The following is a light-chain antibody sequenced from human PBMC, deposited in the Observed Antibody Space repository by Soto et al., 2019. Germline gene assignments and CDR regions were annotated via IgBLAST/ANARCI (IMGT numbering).Light chain of an antibody. V-gene: IGLV2-14*01. CDR1: SSDVGGYNY. CDR3: SSYTSSSTLV. Sequence: QSALTQPASVSGSPGQSITISCTGTSSDVGGYNYVSWYQQHPGKAPKLMIHEVSDRPSGVSNRFSGSKSGNTASLTISGLQDEDEADYYCSSYTSSSTLVFGGGTKVTVL. CDR2: EVS. J-gene: IGLJ2*01.